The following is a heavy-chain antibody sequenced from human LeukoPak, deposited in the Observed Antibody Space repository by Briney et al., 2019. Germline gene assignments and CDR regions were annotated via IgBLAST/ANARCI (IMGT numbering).Heavy chain of an antibody. V-gene: IGHV3-21*01. CDR3: ARAPIVVVPAAHYYYYMDV. CDR2: ISSSSSYI. CDR1: GFTFSSYS. Sequence: GGSLRLSCAASGFTFSSYSMNWVRQAPGKGLEWVSSISSSSSYIYYADSVKGRFTISRDNAKNSLYLQMNSLRAEDTAVYYCARAPIVVVPAAHYYYYMDVWGKGTTVTVSS. J-gene: IGHJ6*03. D-gene: IGHD2-2*01.